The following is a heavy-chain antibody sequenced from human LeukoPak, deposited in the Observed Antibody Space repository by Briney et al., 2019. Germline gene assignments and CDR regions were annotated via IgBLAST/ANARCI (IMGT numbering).Heavy chain of an antibody. J-gene: IGHJ5*02. CDR3: SRPYGDYWWFDP. Sequence: SETLSLTCAVYGGSFSGYYWSWVRQPPGKGLEWLGEINHSGSTNYNPSLKSRVTMSVDTSKNQFSLKLSSVTAADTAVYYCSRPYGDYWWFDPWGQGTLVTVPS. D-gene: IGHD4-17*01. CDR2: INHSGST. CDR1: GGSFSGYY. V-gene: IGHV4-34*01.